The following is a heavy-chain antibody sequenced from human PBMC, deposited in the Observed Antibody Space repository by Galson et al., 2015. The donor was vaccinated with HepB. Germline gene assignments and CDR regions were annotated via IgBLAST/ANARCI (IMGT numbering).Heavy chain of an antibody. V-gene: IGHV3-23*01. D-gene: IGHD3-10*01. Sequence: SLRLSCAASGFRFSNYAMSWVRQAPGKGPEWVSVISGSGGRTYYADSVQGRFTISRDNSKNTLYLYMSSLRAEDTAVYYCAETGDITVPPGTLSWGPKTYLVPHYMGVWGKGTTVIVSS. CDR3: AETGDITVPPGTLSWGPKTYLVPHYMGV. CDR1: GFRFSNYA. CDR2: ISGSGGRT. J-gene: IGHJ6*03.